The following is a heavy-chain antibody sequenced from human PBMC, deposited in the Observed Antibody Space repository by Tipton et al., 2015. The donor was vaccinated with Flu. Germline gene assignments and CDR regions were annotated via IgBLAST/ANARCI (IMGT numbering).Heavy chain of an antibody. V-gene: IGHV3-23*01. CDR3: AKASSRMVRGVITPNWFDP. Sequence: SLRLSCAASGFTFSSYAMSWVRQAPGKGLEWVSAISGSGGSTYYADSVKGRFTISRDNSKNTLYLQMNSLRAEDTAVYYCAKASSRMVRGVITPNWFDPWGQGTLVTVSS. CDR2: ISGSGGST. J-gene: IGHJ5*02. CDR1: GFTFSSYA. D-gene: IGHD3-10*01.